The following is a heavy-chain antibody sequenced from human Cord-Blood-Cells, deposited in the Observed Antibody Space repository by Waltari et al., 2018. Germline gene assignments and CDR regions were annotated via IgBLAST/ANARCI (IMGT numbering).Heavy chain of an antibody. V-gene: IGHV4-34*01. D-gene: IGHD3-3*01. Sequence: QVQLQQWGAGLLKPSETLSLTCAVYGGSFSGYYWSWIRQPPGKGLEWIGEIKHSGSTNYNPSLKSRVTISVDTSKNQFSLKLSSVTAADTAVYYCARNIGVDYDFWSGYYWGQGTLVTVSS. J-gene: IGHJ4*02. CDR2: IKHSGST. CDR1: GGSFSGYY. CDR3: ARNIGVDYDFWSGYY.